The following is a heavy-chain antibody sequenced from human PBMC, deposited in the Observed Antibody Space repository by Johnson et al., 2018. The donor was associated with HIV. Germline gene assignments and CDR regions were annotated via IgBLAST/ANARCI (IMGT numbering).Heavy chain of an antibody. D-gene: IGHD3-10*01. Sequence: QVQLVESGGGVVQPGRSLRLSCEASGFTFSSYPMHWVRQAPGKGLEWVAIISYDGNNKYYADSVKGRFTISRDNSKNTLYVQMNRLRTEDTAVYFCAKGRSGGSGAFDIWGQGTMVTVSS. J-gene: IGHJ3*02. V-gene: IGHV3-30*04. CDR3: AKGRSGGSGAFDI. CDR2: ISYDGNNK. CDR1: GFTFSSYP.